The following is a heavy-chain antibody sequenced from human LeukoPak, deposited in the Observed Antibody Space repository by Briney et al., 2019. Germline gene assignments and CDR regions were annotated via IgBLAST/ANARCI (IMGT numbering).Heavy chain of an antibody. CDR3: ARSARLMKGVVEVTALDD. D-gene: IGHD3-3*01. CDR1: GFTFRSYE. Sequence: GGSLTLSCEDSGFTFRSYEMNWVRQAPGKGLEWIAYLSSSGSAFPYADSVKGRFTIARDNAKNSVYLEMNSLRADDTAVYYCARSARLMKGVVEVTALDDWGQGTLVTVSS. CDR2: LSSSGSAF. J-gene: IGHJ4*02. V-gene: IGHV3-48*03.